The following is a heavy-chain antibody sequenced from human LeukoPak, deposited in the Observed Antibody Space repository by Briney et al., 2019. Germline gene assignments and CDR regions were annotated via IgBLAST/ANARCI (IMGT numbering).Heavy chain of an antibody. Sequence: PGGSLRLSCAASGFTFSSYETNWVRQAPGKGLEWISYITSTSNSIYYAESVKGRFTISRDNTKNSPYLQMDSLRVEDTALYFCAASLGPRDYWGQGILVTVSS. CDR3: AASLGPRDY. D-gene: IGHD7-27*01. J-gene: IGHJ4*02. V-gene: IGHV3-48*03. CDR2: ITSTSNSI. CDR1: GFTFSSYE.